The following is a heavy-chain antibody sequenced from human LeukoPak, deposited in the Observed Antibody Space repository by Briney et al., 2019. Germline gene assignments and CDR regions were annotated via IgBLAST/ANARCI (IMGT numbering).Heavy chain of an antibody. CDR1: GFTFSSYA. CDR3: AKDWGPGIYSSSHYYFDY. J-gene: IGHJ4*02. V-gene: IGHV3-23*01. Sequence: PGGSLRLSCAASGFTFSSYAMSWVRQAPGKGLEWVSAISGSGGSTYYADSVKGRFTISRDNSKNTLYLQMNSLRAEDTAVYYCAKDWGPGIYSSSHYYFDYWGQGTLVTVSS. D-gene: IGHD6-13*01. CDR2: ISGSGGST.